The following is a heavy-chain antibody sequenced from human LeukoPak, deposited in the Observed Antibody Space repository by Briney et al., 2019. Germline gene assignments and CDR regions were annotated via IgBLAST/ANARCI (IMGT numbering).Heavy chain of an antibody. D-gene: IGHD5-18*01. CDR2: IIPIFGTA. CDR1: GYTFTGYY. CDR3: ARVDTAMARFDA. V-gene: IGHV1-69*05. Sequence: SVKVSCKASGYTFTGYYLHWVRQPPGQGLEWMGGIIPIFGTANYAQKFQGRVTITTDESTSTAYMELSSLRSEDTAVYYCARVDTAMARFDAWGQGTLVTVAS. J-gene: IGHJ5*02.